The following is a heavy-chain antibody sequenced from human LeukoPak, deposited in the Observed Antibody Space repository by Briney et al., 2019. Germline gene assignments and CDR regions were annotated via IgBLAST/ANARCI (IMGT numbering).Heavy chain of an antibody. CDR3: ARGALSGSYYGSNWFDP. Sequence: ASVKVSCKASGYTFTGYYMHWVRQAPGQGLEWMGWINPNSGGTNYAQKFQGRVTMTRDTSISTAYMELSRLRSDDTAVYYCARGALSGSYYGSNWFDPWGQGTLVTVSS. CDR2: INPNSGGT. J-gene: IGHJ5*02. V-gene: IGHV1-2*02. D-gene: IGHD1-26*01. CDR1: GYTFTGYY.